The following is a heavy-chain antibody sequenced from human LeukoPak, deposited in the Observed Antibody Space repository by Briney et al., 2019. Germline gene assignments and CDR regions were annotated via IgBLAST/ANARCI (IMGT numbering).Heavy chain of an antibody. V-gene: IGHV3-53*01. CDR1: GFTVSSNY. Sequence: PGGSLRLSCAASGFTVSSNYMSWVRQAPGKGLEWVSVIYSGGSTYYADSVKGRFTISRDNSKNTLYLQMNSLRAEDTAVYYCAKDRIVGAGPFDYWGQGTLVTVSS. CDR2: IYSGGST. D-gene: IGHD1-26*01. J-gene: IGHJ4*02. CDR3: AKDRIVGAGPFDY.